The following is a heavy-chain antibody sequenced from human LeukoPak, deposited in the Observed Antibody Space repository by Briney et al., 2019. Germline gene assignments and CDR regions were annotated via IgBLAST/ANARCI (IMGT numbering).Heavy chain of an antibody. V-gene: IGHV3-30*01. CDR2: ISYDGSNK. CDR1: GFTFSSYA. D-gene: IGHD6-25*01. J-gene: IGHJ6*03. CDR3: ARETAAAGYYMDV. Sequence: GRSLRLSCAASGFTFSSYAMHWVRQAPGKGLEWVAVISYDGSNKYYADSVKGRFTISRDNSKNTLYLQMNSLRAEDTAVYYCARETAAAGYYMDVWGKGTTVTVSS.